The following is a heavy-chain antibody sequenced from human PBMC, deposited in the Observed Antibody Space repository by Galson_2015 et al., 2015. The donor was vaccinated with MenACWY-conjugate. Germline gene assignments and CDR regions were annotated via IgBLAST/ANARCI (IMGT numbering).Heavy chain of an antibody. CDR1: GGSISSHY. Sequence: ETLSLTCTVSGGSISSHYWSWFRQPPGKGLEWIGNVYYTGTPYYNPSLKSRITISIDTSKNQFALNLCSVTASDTAVYYCARPRPYVSGSNRVVMDVWGKGTTVIVSS. D-gene: IGHD3-16*02. CDR2: VYYTGTP. CDR3: ARPRPYVSGSNRVVMDV. J-gene: IGHJ6*04. V-gene: IGHV4-59*08.